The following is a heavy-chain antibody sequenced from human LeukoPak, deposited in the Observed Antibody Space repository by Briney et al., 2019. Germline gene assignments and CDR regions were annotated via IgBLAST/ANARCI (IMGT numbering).Heavy chain of an antibody. CDR3: AKEGYVPALAY. D-gene: IGHD2-2*01. CDR2: ISYDGSNK. J-gene: IGHJ4*02. Sequence: GGSLRLSCAGSGFTFSSYGMHWVRQAPGKGLEWVAVISYDGSNKYYADSVKGRFTISGDNSKNTLYLQMNSLRAEDTAVYYCAKEGYVPALAYWGQGTLVTVSS. CDR1: GFTFSSYG. V-gene: IGHV3-30*18.